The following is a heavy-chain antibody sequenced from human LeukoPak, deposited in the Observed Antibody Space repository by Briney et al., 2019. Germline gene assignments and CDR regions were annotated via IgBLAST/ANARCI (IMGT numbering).Heavy chain of an antibody. V-gene: IGHV3-9*01. CDR1: GFTFDDYA. Sequence: GRSLRLSCAASGFTFDDYAMYWVRQAPGKGLEWVSGISWNSGSIVYADSVKGRFTISRDNAMNSLYLQMNSLRAEDTALYYCAKEEYSSSWYSWFDPWGQGTLVTVSS. CDR3: AKEEYSSSWYSWFDP. J-gene: IGHJ5*02. CDR2: ISWNSGSI. D-gene: IGHD6-13*01.